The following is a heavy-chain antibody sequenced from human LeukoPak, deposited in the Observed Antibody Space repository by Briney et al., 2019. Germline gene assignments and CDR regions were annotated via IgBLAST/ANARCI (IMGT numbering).Heavy chain of an antibody. J-gene: IGHJ2*01. V-gene: IGHV4-59*01. Sequence: PSETLSLTCTVSGGSISSYYCSWIRQPPGKGREWIGYIYYSGSTNYNPSLKSRVTISVDTSKNQFSLKLSSVTAADTAVYYCVRDPPAPNWCFDFWGHGTLVTVSS. CDR2: IYYSGST. CDR3: VRDPPAPNWCFDF. CDR1: GGSISSYY.